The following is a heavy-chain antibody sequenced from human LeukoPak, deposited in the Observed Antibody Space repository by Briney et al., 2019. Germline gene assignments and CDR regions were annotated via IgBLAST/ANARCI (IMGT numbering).Heavy chain of an antibody. D-gene: IGHD6-19*01. CDR3: ARNGRYSSGWANWFDP. Sequence: GGSLRLSCAASGFTFSSYSMNWVRQAPGKGLEWVSSISSSSSYIYYADSVKGRFTISRDNAKNSLYLQMNSLRAEDTAVYYCARNGRYSSGWANWFDPWGQGTLVTVSS. CDR2: ISSSSSYI. J-gene: IGHJ5*02. V-gene: IGHV3-21*01. CDR1: GFTFSSYS.